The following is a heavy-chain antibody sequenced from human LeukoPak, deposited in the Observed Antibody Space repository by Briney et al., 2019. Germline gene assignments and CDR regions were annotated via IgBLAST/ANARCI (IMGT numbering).Heavy chain of an antibody. D-gene: IGHD3-10*01. CDR1: GFTFSSYG. CDR3: AKDHLQYYCGSGSYYKGFDY. V-gene: IGHV3-30*02. J-gene: IGHJ4*02. CDR2: IRYDGSNK. Sequence: GGSLRLSCAASGFTFSSYGMHWVRQAPGKGLEWVAFIRYDGSNKYYADSVKGRFTISRDNSKNTLYLQMNNLRAEDTAVYYCAKDHLQYYCGSGSYYKGFDYWGQGTLVTVSS.